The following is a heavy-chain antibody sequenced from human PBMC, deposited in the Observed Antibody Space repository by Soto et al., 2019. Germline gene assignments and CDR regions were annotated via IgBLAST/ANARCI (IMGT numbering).Heavy chain of an antibody. CDR3: SKNYYDSRGYDNWFDP. CDR2: IRSKAYGGTV. D-gene: IGHD3-22*01. CDR1: GFTFSDYD. Sequence: GGSLRLSCAASGFTFSDYDMTWIRQAPGKGLEWVGFIRSKAYGGTVVYAASVKGRFTISRDDSKSIAYLQMNSLKTEDTAVYYCSKNYYDSRGYDNWFDPWGQGTLVNVSS. V-gene: IGHV3-49*03. J-gene: IGHJ5*02.